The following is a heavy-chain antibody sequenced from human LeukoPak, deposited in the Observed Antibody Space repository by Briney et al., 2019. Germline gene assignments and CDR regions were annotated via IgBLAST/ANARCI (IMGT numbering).Heavy chain of an antibody. V-gene: IGHV3-48*02. J-gene: IGHJ3*02. Sequence: GGSLRLSCAASEFIFDNYNINWVRQAPGKGLEWLSYISSSSSVVLYADSVKGRLTISRHSAKNSVYLQLNSLRDEDTAVYYCARDQYSRSLGAFDIWGPGTLVIASS. D-gene: IGHD1-26*01. CDR1: EFIFDNYN. CDR3: ARDQYSRSLGAFDI. CDR2: ISSSSSVV.